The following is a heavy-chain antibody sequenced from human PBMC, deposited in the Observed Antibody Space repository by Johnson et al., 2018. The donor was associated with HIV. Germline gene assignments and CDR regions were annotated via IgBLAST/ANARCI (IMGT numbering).Heavy chain of an antibody. CDR2: ISNNGGST. D-gene: IGHD3-22*01. V-gene: IGHV3-64*01. J-gene: IGHJ3*02. Sequence: EMQLVESGGGLVQPGGSLRLSCAASGFTFSSYAMSWVRQAPGKGLEWVSAISNNGGSTYYANSVKGRFTISRDNSKNTLYLQMGSLRAEDMAVYYCARRFYDSSGAGFDIWGQGTMVTVSS. CDR3: ARRFYDSSGAGFDI. CDR1: GFTFSSYA.